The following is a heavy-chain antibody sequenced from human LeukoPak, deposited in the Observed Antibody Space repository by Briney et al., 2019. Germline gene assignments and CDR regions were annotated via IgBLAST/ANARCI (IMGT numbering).Heavy chain of an antibody. D-gene: IGHD3-3*01. Sequence: ASVKVSCKASGGTFSSYAISWVRQAPGQGLEWMGGIIPIFGTANYAQKYQGRVTITADESTSTAYMELSSLRSEDTAVYYCAKGPVAEWLLFFDIWGQGTMVTVSS. CDR3: AKGPVAEWLLFFDI. V-gene: IGHV1-69*01. CDR2: IIPIFGTA. CDR1: GGTFSSYA. J-gene: IGHJ3*02.